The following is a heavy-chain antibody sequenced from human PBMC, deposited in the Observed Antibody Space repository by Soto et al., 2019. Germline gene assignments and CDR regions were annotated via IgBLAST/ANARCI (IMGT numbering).Heavy chain of an antibody. CDR2: IVVGNGNT. V-gene: IGHV1-58*01. Sequence: QLVQSGPEVSNPGTSVKVSCKSSAFTSTTSAVQWVRQARGQLLDWLGLIVVGNGNTKDSQRFHERVNITRDMSTSTADMELSSLRYEDTSVYYGTTGGIRLWFTNYYYIDMDVWGQRTTVTVSS. D-gene: IGHD3-10*01. J-gene: IGHJ6*02. CDR1: AFTSTTSA. CDR3: TTGGIRLWFTNYYYIDMDV.